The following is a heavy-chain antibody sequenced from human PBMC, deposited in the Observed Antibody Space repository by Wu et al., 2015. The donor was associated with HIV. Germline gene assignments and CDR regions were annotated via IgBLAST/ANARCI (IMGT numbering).Heavy chain of an antibody. J-gene: IGHJ4*02. CDR2: INPSGGST. D-gene: IGHD6-13*01. CDR1: GYTFTSYY. Sequence: QVQLVQSGAEVKKPGASVKVSCKASGYTFTSYYMHWVRQAPGQGLEWMGIINPSGGSTSYAQKFQGRVTMTRDTSTSTVYMELSSLRSEDTAVYYCAKVVAAGVATYYFDYWGQGTLVTVSS. V-gene: IGHV1-46*01. CDR3: AKVVAAGVATYYFDY.